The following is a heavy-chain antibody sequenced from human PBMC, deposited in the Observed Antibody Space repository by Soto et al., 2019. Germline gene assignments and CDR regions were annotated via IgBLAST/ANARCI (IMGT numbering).Heavy chain of an antibody. V-gene: IGHV1-8*01. J-gene: IGHJ6*03. Sequence: ASVKVSCKASGYTFTSYDINWVRQATGQGLEWMGWMNPNSGNTGYAQKFQGRVTMTRNTSISTAYMELSSLRSEDTAVYYCARGRYCSGGSCYKHYYYYYMDVWGKGTTVTVSS. CDR2: MNPNSGNT. CDR1: GYTFTSYD. CDR3: ARGRYCSGGSCYKHYYYYYMDV. D-gene: IGHD2-15*01.